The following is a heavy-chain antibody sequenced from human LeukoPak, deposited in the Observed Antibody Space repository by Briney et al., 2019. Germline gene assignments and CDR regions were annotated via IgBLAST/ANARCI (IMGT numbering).Heavy chain of an antibody. CDR2: IYSGGST. V-gene: IGHV3-53*01. Sequence: GGSLRLSCAAPGFTVSSNYMSWVRQAPGKGLEWVSVIYSGGSTYYADSVKGRFTISRDNSKNTLYLQMNSLRAEDTAVYYCAREGQQLTFDYWGQGTLVTVSS. D-gene: IGHD6-13*01. CDR3: AREGQQLTFDY. CDR1: GFTVSSNY. J-gene: IGHJ4*02.